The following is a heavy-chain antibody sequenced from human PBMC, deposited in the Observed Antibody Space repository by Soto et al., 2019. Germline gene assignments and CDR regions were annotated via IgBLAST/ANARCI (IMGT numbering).Heavy chain of an antibody. Sequence: GASVKVSCKVSGYTLTELSMHWVRQAPGKGLEWTGGFDPEDGETIYAQKFQGRVTMTEDTSTDTAYMELSSLRSEDTAVYYCATRLGHLGLLDYWGQGTLVTVSS. CDR1: GYTLTELS. CDR3: ATRLGHLGLLDY. J-gene: IGHJ4*02. CDR2: FDPEDGET. V-gene: IGHV1-24*01.